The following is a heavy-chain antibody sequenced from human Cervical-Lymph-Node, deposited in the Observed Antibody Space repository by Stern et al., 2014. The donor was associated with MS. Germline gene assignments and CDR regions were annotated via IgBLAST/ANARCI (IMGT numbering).Heavy chain of an antibody. CDR2: IWYYGSNK. CDR3: ARRSSRSPFVESGSQLDY. V-gene: IGHV3-33*01. Sequence: VQLVESGGGVVQPGRSLRLSCAASGFTFSSYGMHWVRQAPGKGLEWVAVIWYYGSNKYYADSVKGRFTISRDNSKNTLYLQMNSLRAEDTAVYYCARRSSRSPFVESGSQLDYWGQGTLVTVSS. CDR1: GFTFSSYG. J-gene: IGHJ4*02. D-gene: IGHD1-26*01.